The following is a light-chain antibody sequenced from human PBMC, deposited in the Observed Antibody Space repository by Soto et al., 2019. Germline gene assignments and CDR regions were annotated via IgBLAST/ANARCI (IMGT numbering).Light chain of an antibody. CDR3: QQRSSWPL. Sequence: ELVLTQSPAILSFSPGDTATLSCRASQTVSNYLTWYQQKPGQAPRLLIYDTSKRAAGIPARFSGSGSGTDFTLTISSLEPEDFAVYDCQQRSSWPLFGGGTKVDIK. CDR2: DTS. V-gene: IGKV3-11*01. J-gene: IGKJ4*01. CDR1: QTVSNY.